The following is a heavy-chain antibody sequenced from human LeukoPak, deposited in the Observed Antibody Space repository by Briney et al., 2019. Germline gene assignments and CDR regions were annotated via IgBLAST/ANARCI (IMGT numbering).Heavy chain of an antibody. V-gene: IGHV3-30*18. CDR2: ISYDGSNK. D-gene: IGHD4-17*01. CDR3: AKDSFYGDYDPDYYYYYGMDV. Sequence: PGRSLRLSCEASGFTFSSYGMHWVRQAPGKGLEWVAVISYDGSNKYYADSVKGRFTISRDNSKNTLYLQMNSLRAEDTAVYYCAKDSFYGDYDPDYYYYYGMDVWGQGTTVTVSS. J-gene: IGHJ6*02. CDR1: GFTFSSYG.